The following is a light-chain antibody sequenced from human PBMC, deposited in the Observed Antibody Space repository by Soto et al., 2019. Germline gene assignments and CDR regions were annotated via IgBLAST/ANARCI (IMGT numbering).Light chain of an antibody. CDR1: QSVTSNY. J-gene: IGKJ4*01. CDR2: EAS. CDR3: QQRNNWPLT. Sequence: EIVLTQSPGTLSLSPGERATRSCGASQSVTSNYLAWYQQKPGQPPRLLIYEASNRATGIPARFSGSGSGTDFTLTISSLEPEDFAVYYCQQRNNWPLTFGGGTKVDIK. V-gene: IGKV3-11*01.